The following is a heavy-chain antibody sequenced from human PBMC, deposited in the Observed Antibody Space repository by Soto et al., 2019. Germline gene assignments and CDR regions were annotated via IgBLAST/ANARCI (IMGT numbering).Heavy chain of an antibody. J-gene: IGHJ6*02. CDR1: GFTFETYW. V-gene: IGHV3-74*01. Sequence: GGSLRLSCAASGFTFETYWMHWVRQVPGKGLVWVSRINTDGSSTTYADSVKGRFTISRDNAENTLYLQMNSLRAEDTAVYYCARAQDYYGSGNQRELHYYYGLDVWGQGTTVTVSS. D-gene: IGHD3-10*01. CDR3: ARAQDYYGSGNQRELHYYYGLDV. CDR2: INTDGSST.